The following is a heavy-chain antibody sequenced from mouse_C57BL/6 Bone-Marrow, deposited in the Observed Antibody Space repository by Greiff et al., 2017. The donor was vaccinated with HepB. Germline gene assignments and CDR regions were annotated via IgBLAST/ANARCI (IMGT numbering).Heavy chain of an antibody. CDR1: GFTFSDYG. D-gene: IGHD2-3*01. V-gene: IGHV5-17*01. J-gene: IGHJ2*01. CDR2: ISSGSSTI. CDR3: ARGRQNGGYLYYFDY. Sequence: EVMLVESGGGLVKPGGSLKLSCAASGFTFSDYGMHWVRQAPEKGLEWVAYISSGSSTIYYADTVKGRFPISRDNAKNTLFLQMTSLRSEDTAMYYCARGRQNGGYLYYFDYWGQGTTLTVSS.